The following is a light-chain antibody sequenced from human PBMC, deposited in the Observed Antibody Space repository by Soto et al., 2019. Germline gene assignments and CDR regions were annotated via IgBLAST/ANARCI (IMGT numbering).Light chain of an antibody. CDR3: CNFAASNTWV. CDR2: EAS. V-gene: IGLV2-23*01. CDR1: SGDVGTYEL. Sequence: QSALTQPASVSGSPGQSITISCTGTSGDVGTYELVSWYQHHPGAAPKLMIYEASRRPSGISNRFSGSKSGNTASLTISGLQAEGEAAYYCCNFAASNTWVYGGGTKLTVL. J-gene: IGLJ3*02.